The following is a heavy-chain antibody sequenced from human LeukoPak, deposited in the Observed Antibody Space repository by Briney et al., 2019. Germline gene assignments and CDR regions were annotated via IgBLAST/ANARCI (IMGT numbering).Heavy chain of an antibody. CDR2: IYYSGST. CDR3: ARQDIGDAFDI. Sequence: SETLSLTCIVSGGSIGSSSYYWGWIRQPPGKGLEWIGNIYYSGSTYYNPSLKSRVTISVDTSKNQFSLKLSSVTAADTAVYYCARQDIGDAFDIWGQGTMVTVSS. V-gene: IGHV4-39*01. J-gene: IGHJ3*02. D-gene: IGHD2-15*01. CDR1: GGSIGSSSYY.